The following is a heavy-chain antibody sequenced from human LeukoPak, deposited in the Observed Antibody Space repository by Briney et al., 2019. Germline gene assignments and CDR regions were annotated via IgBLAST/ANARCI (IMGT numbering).Heavy chain of an antibody. D-gene: IGHD6-13*01. CDR3: ARASSSYSTTWYGVY. J-gene: IGHJ4*02. Sequence: ASVKVSCKASGYTFTSYGFTWVRQAPGQGLEWMGCVSAYNGNTNYAQNLQGRVTMTTDTSTSTAYMELRSLRSDDTAVYYCARASSSYSTTWYGVYWGQGTLVTVSS. V-gene: IGHV1-18*01. CDR1: GYTFTSYG. CDR2: VSAYNGNT.